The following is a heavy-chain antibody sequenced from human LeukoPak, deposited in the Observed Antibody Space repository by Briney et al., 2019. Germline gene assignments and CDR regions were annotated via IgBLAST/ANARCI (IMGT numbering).Heavy chain of an antibody. CDR2: FNTSGST. V-gene: IGHV4-61*02. CDR1: GGSISSGSYY. CDR3: ARDPPYYYDTMRGALDI. D-gene: IGHD3-22*01. Sequence: PSQTLSLTCTVSGGSISSGSYYWSWIRQPAGKGLEWIGRFNTSGSTHYNPSLKSRVTISVDMSKNVFSLKLSSVTAADTAVYYCARDPPYYYDTMRGALDIWGQGTMVTVSS. J-gene: IGHJ3*02.